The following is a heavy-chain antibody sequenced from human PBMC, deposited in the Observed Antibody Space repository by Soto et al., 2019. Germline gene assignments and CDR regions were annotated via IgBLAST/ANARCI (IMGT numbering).Heavy chain of an antibody. J-gene: IGHJ5*02. CDR2: VNPNNGKT. CDR3: AKDFGGLYNWFDP. CDR1: GYIFTNYD. D-gene: IGHD3-16*01. Sequence: GASVKVSCKTSGYIFTNYDINWVRQAAGRGLEWMGRVNPNNGKTDYARNFQGRLTMTRDTSISTVYMELSSLTSEDTAVYYCAKDFGGLYNWFDPWGQGTLVTVSS. V-gene: IGHV1-8*01.